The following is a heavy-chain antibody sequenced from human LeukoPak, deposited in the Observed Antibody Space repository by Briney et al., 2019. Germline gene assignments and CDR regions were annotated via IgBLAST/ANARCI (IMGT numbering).Heavy chain of an antibody. V-gene: IGHV3-43*02. CDR3: AKDIGRSAYDLLTGYLTK. CDR1: GFTFDDYA. Sequence: GGSLRLSCAASGFTFDDYAMHWVRQAPGKGLEWVSLITGDGGRTYYADSVKGRFTISRDNSKNSLYLQVNSLRTADTALYYCAKDIGRSAYDLLTGYLTKWGQGTLVSVSS. D-gene: IGHD3-9*01. J-gene: IGHJ4*02. CDR2: ITGDGGRT.